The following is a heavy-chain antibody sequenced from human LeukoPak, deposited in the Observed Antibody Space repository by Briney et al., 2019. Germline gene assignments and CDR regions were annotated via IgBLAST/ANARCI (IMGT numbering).Heavy chain of an antibody. J-gene: IGHJ3*02. CDR3: ARDRSSRYYRYAFDI. Sequence: PSETLSLTCTVSGGSISSYYWSWIRQPPGEGLEWIGYIYYSGSTNYNPSLKSRVTISVDTSKNQFSLKLSSVTAADTAVYYCARDRSSRYYRYAFDIWGQGTMVTVSS. D-gene: IGHD3-22*01. CDR1: GGSISSYY. CDR2: IYYSGST. V-gene: IGHV4-59*01.